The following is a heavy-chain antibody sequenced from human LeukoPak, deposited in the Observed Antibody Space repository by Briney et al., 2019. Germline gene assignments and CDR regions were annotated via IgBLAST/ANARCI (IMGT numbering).Heavy chain of an antibody. D-gene: IGHD3-22*01. CDR3: ARRDSYSSGYYYFDY. Sequence: LRLSCAASGFTFSSYEMNWIRQPPGKGLEWIGYIYYSGSTNYNPSLKSRVTISVDTSKNQFSLRLSSVTAADTAVYYCARRDSYSSGYYYFDYWGQGTLVTVSS. V-gene: IGHV4-59*08. CDR2: IYYSGST. J-gene: IGHJ4*02. CDR1: GFTFSSYE.